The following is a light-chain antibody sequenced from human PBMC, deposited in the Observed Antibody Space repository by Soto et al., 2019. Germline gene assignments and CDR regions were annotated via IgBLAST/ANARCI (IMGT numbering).Light chain of an antibody. J-gene: IGKJ1*01. CDR3: QQYGSSRGT. CDR2: AAA. Sequence: IQMPQSLSSLSASLEDRVNISCWASLSNSNHLKFYQQKPGKAPKLLIFAAASLQSGVPSRFRGSRSGPDFTLTISNLQPEDVAVYYCQQYGSSRGTFGLGTMVDI. V-gene: IGKV1-39*01. CDR1: LSNSNH.